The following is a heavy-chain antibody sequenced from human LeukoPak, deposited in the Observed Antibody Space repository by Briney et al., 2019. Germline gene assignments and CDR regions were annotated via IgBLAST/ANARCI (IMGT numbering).Heavy chain of an antibody. D-gene: IGHD4-17*01. V-gene: IGHV1-46*01. CDR3: ASLAYGDWGVYFDY. J-gene: IGHJ4*02. CDR1: GGTFSSYA. Sequence: ASVKVSCKASGGTFSSYAISWVRQAPGQGLEWMGIINPSGGSTSYAQKFQGRVTMTRDTSTSTVYMELSSLRSEDTAVYYCASLAYGDWGVYFDYWGQGTLVTVSS. CDR2: INPSGGST.